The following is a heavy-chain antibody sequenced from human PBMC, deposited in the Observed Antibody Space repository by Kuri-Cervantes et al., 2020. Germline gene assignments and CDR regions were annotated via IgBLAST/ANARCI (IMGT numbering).Heavy chain of an antibody. Sequence: GESLKISCAASGFTFSSYSMNWVRQAPGKGLEWVGFIRSVGTTEYAASVKGRFTISRDDSKSIAYLQMNSLKIEDTAVYYCTSRMFGMVIKDFDYWGLGTRVTVSS. V-gene: IGHV3-49*04. D-gene: IGHD3-3*01. CDR2: IRSVGTT. CDR1: GFTFSSYS. CDR3: TSRMFGMVIKDFDY. J-gene: IGHJ4*02.